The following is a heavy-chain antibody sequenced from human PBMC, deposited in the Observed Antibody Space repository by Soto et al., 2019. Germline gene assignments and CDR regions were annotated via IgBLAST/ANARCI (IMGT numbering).Heavy chain of an antibody. CDR2: IYYSGST. CDR3: ARDLGWGTMVRGVITTTTDYYGMDG. J-gene: IGHJ6*02. CDR1: GGSISSGDYY. D-gene: IGHD3-10*01. Sequence: SETLSHTCTVSGGSISSGDYYWSWIRQPPGKGLEWIGYIYYSGSTYYNPSLKSRVTISVDTSKNQFSLKLSSVTAADTAVYYCARDLGWGTMVRGVITTTTDYYGMDGWGQGTTVTVSS. V-gene: IGHV4-30-4*01.